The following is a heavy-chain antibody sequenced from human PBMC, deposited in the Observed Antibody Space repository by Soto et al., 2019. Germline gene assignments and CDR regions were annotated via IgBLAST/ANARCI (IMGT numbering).Heavy chain of an antibody. CDR2: IIPIFGTA. J-gene: IGHJ4*02. CDR1: GGTFSSYA. CDR3: ANSYYYDSSGYYGNLY. V-gene: IGHV1-69*13. Sequence: SVKVSCKASGGTFSSYAISWVRQAPGQGLEWMGGIIPIFGTANYAQKFQGRVTITADESTSTAYTELSSLRSEDTAVYYCANSYYYDSSGYYGNLYWGQGTLVTVSS. D-gene: IGHD3-22*01.